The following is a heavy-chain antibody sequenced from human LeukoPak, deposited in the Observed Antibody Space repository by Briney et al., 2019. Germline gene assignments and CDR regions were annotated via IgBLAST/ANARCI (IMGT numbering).Heavy chain of an antibody. Sequence: SETLSLTCTVSGGSISSSSYYWGWNRQPPGKGLEWIGSIYYSGSTYYNPSLKSRVTISVDTSKNQFSLKLSSVTAADTAVYYCFLEWLPFDYWGQGTLVTVSS. V-gene: IGHV4-39*01. J-gene: IGHJ4*02. CDR1: GGSISSSSYY. CDR2: IYYSGST. CDR3: FLEWLPFDY. D-gene: IGHD3-3*01.